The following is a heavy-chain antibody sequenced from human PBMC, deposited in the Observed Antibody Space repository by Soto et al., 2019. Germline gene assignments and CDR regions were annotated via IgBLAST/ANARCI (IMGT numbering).Heavy chain of an antibody. CDR3: TTEWGEAGIRGYNDYYYYYGMDV. J-gene: IGHJ6*02. CDR2: INAGNGNT. D-gene: IGHD5-18*01. Sequence: ASVKVSCKASGYTFTSYAMHWVRQAPGQRLEWMGWINAGNGNTKYSQKFQGRVTITRDTSASTAYMELNSLKSEDTAVYYCTTEWGEAGIRGYNDYYYYYGMDVWGQGTTVTVSS. V-gene: IGHV1-3*01. CDR1: GYTFTSYA.